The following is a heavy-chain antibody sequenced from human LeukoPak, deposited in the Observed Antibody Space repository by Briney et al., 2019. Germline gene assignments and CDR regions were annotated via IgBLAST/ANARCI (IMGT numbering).Heavy chain of an antibody. J-gene: IGHJ4*02. D-gene: IGHD6-13*01. CDR3: ARSTRPQYSSNWYIDY. V-gene: IGHV3-7*05. CDR2: IKQDGSEK. CDR1: GFTFSDYW. Sequence: GGSLRLSCTASGFTFSDYWMTWVRQAPGKGLEWVANIKQDGSEKYYVDSVKGRFTISRDNAKNSLFLQMNSLRAEDTAVYYCARSTRPQYSSNWYIDYWGQGTLVTVSS.